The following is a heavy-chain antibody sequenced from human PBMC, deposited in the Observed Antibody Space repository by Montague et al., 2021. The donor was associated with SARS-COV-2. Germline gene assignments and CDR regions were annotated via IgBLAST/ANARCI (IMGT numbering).Heavy chain of an antibody. D-gene: IGHD6-19*01. CDR3: AKVAGSHDTFDI. J-gene: IGHJ3*02. V-gene: IGHV4-38-2*02. Sequence: SETLSLTCTASGYPISTGYYWGWIRQPPGKGLEWIGTIYHSGSTYFNPSLKSRVTISVDTSKNQFSLNLSSVTAADTAVYYCAKVAGSHDTFDIWGRGTMVTVSS. CDR1: GYPISTGYY. CDR2: IYHSGST.